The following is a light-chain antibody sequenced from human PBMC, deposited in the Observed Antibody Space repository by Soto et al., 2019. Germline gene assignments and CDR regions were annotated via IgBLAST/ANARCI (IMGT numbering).Light chain of an antibody. CDR1: QDISSS. V-gene: IGKV1D-12*01. J-gene: IGKJ4*01. Sequence: DIQMTQSPTSVSASVGDRVTITCRASQDISSSLAWYQQKPGKAQKILIYAASSLQSGVPSRFSGSGSWTDVTLTISSLQPEDISDYYRQQTNSFPLTCGGGTNVDIQ. CDR2: AAS. CDR3: QQTNSFPLT.